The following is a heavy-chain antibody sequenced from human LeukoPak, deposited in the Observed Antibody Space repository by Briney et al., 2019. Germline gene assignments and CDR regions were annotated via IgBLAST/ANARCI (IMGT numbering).Heavy chain of an antibody. CDR1: GGSFSGYY. D-gene: IGHD3-22*01. V-gene: IGHV4-34*01. CDR2: INHSGST. Sequence: TSETLSLTCAVYGGSFSGYYWSWIRQPPGKGLEWIGEINHSGSTNYNPSLKSRVTISVDTSKNQFSLKLSSVTAADTAVYYCARSSGYYTRLFDYWGQGTLVTVSS. J-gene: IGHJ4*02. CDR3: ARSSGYYTRLFDY.